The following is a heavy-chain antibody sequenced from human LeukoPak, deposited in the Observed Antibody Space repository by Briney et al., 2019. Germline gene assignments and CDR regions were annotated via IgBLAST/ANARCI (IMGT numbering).Heavy chain of an antibody. D-gene: IGHD3-10*01. CDR2: IGTAGDT. J-gene: IGHJ1*01. CDR3: ARGSPPFQH. Sequence: GGSLRLSCAASGFTFSNYDMHWVRQATGQGLEWVSGIGTAGDTYYAGSVKGRFTISRENAKNSLYLQMKSLRAGDTAMYYCARGSPPFQHWGQGTLVTVSS. V-gene: IGHV3-13*01. CDR1: GFTFSNYD.